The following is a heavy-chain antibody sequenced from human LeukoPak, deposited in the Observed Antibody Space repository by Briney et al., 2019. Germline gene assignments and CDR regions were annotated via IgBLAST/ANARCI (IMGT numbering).Heavy chain of an antibody. CDR1: GGSFSVYY. Sequence: PSETLSLTCAVYGGSFSVYYWSWIRQPPGKGLEWIGEINHSGSTNYNPSLKSRVTISVDTSKNQFSLKLSSVTAADTAVYYCARGSVTAAVAYWGQGTLVTVSS. J-gene: IGHJ4*02. V-gene: IGHV4-34*01. D-gene: IGHD6-13*01. CDR2: INHSGST. CDR3: ARGSVTAAVAY.